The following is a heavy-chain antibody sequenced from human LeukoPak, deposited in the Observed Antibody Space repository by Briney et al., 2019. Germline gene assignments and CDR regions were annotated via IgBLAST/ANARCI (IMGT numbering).Heavy chain of an antibody. V-gene: IGHV1-18*01. D-gene: IGHD3-22*01. CDR3: ARGRTGIGWTDYYGSSGYSPRSSLDY. J-gene: IGHJ4*02. CDR1: GGTFSSYA. CDR2: ISAYNGNT. Sequence: ASVKVSYKASGGTFSSYAISWVRQAPGQGLEWMGWISAYNGNTNYAQKLQGRVTMTTDTSTSTAYMELRSLRSDDTAVYYCARGRTGIGWTDYYGSSGYSPRSSLDYWGQGTLVTVSS.